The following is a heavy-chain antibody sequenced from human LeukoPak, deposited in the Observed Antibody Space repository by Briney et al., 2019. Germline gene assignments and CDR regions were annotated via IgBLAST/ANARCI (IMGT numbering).Heavy chain of an antibody. CDR1: GYSFTSYW. Sequence: GESLKISCKGSGYSFTSYWIGWVRQMPGKGLEWMGIIYPGDSDTRYSPSFQGQVTISADKSISTAYLQWSSLKASDTAMYYCARLSGFLETATIPHFDYWGQGTLVTVSS. D-gene: IGHD5-24*01. J-gene: IGHJ4*02. CDR2: IYPGDSDT. V-gene: IGHV5-51*01. CDR3: ARLSGFLETATIPHFDY.